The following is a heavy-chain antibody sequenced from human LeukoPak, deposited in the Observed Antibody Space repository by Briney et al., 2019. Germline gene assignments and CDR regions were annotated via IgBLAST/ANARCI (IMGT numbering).Heavy chain of an antibody. CDR1: GFTFSSYS. V-gene: IGHV3-48*01. CDR2: ISSSSSTI. CDR3: AKDQKAVVPAATAN. D-gene: IGHD2-2*01. J-gene: IGHJ4*02. Sequence: GGSLRLSCAASGFTFSSYSMNWVRQAPGKGLEWVSYISSSSSTIYYADSLKGRFTISRDNSKNTLFLQMNNLRADDTAVYYCAKDQKAVVPAATANWGQGTLVTVSS.